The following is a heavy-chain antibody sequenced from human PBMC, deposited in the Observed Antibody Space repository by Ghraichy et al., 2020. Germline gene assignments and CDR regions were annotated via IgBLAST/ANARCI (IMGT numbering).Heavy chain of an antibody. D-gene: IGHD6-13*01. CDR3: AGLSIAAAGHDY. Sequence: SETLSLTCTVSGGSISSSSYYWGWIRQPPGKGLEWIGSIYYSGSTYYNPSLKSRVTISVDTSKNQFSLKLSSVTAADTAVYYCAGLSIAAAGHDYWGQGTLVTVSS. CDR2: IYYSGST. CDR1: GGSISSSSYY. J-gene: IGHJ4*02. V-gene: IGHV4-39*01.